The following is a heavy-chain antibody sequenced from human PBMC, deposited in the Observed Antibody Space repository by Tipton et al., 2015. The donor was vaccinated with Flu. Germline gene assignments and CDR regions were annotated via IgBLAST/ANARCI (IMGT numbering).Heavy chain of an antibody. CDR2: INHSGST. CDR3: ARGPPMILYYYYYYGMDV. D-gene: IGHD3-22*01. J-gene: IGHJ6*02. V-gene: IGHV4-34*01. CDR1: GGSFSGYY. Sequence: TLSLTCAVYGGSFSGYYWSWIRQPPGKGLEWIGEINHSGSTNYNPPLKSRVTISVDTSKNQFSLKLSSVTAADTAVYYCARGPPMILYYYYYYGMDVWGQGTTVTVSS.